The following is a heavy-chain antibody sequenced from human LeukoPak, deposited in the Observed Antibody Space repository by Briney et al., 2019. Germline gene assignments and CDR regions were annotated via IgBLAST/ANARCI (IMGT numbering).Heavy chain of an antibody. J-gene: IGHJ4*02. Sequence: GGSLRLSCAASGFIISRDSMNWVHQAPGKGLEWISYISHDSGVIYYADSVRGRFTISRDNAKNSLYLQMHSLRAEDTAVYYCARDRWLYDFWSGFDYWGQGTLVTVSS. CDR1: GFIISRDS. CDR3: ARDRWLYDFWSGFDY. V-gene: IGHV3-48*01. CDR2: ISHDSGVI. D-gene: IGHD3-3*01.